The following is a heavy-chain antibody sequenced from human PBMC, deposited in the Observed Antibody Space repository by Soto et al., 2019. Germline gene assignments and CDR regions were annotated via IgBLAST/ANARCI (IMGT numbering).Heavy chain of an antibody. J-gene: IGHJ6*02. CDR2: ISGTSIYI. CDR3: ARGFRNGFTV. D-gene: IGHD2-8*01. Sequence: EVQLVESGGGLVKPGGSLRLSCVASGLTFSGYSINWVRQAPGKGLEWVSYISGTSIYIYYAESVKGRFTISRDNAKSAGYLQMNSLRAEDTAVYYCARGFRNGFTVWGQGTTVSV. V-gene: IGHV3-21*01. CDR1: GLTFSGYS.